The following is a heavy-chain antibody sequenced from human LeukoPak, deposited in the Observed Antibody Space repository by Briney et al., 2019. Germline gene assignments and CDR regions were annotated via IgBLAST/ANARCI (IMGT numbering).Heavy chain of an antibody. V-gene: IGHV3-23*01. CDR2: ISGSGDST. D-gene: IGHD5-24*01. J-gene: IGHJ4*02. CDR3: AKYDGYSCFDY. CDR1: GFTFSSYA. Sequence: PGGSLRLSCAASGFTFSSYAMSWVRQAPGTGLEWVSGISGSGDSTYYADSVKGRFTISRDNSKNTLYVQMNSLRAEDTAVYYCAKYDGYSCFDYWGQGTLVTVSS.